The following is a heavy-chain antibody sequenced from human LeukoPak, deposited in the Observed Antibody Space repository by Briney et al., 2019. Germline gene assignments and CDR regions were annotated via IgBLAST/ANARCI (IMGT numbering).Heavy chain of an antibody. V-gene: IGHV3-48*01. CDR2: ISGLNTI. CDR1: GFTFSSYG. J-gene: IGHJ5*02. D-gene: IGHD6-13*01. CDR3: PRVAENA. Sequence: PGGSLRLSCAASGFTFSSYGMHWVRQAPRKGLEWVSYISGLNTIYYADSVKCRFTISRDNSKNSLYLQMNNLRAEDTTGYYIPRVAENAWGKGTLVTVSS.